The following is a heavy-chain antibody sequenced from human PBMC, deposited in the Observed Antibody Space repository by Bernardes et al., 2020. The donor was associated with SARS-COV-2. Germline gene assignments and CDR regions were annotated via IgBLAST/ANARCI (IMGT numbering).Heavy chain of an antibody. CDR1: GFTFSTYS. D-gene: IGHD2-15*01. J-gene: IGHJ4*02. Sequence: GSLRLSCAASGFTFSTYSMNWVRQAPGKGLEWVSYISSSSTYIYYADSVKGRFTISRDNAKNSLYLQMNSLRAEDTAVYYCARGGGFYCSGGTCFLNDNWGQGTLVTVSS. V-gene: IGHV3-21*06. CDR3: ARGGGFYCSGGTCFLNDN. CDR2: ISSSSTYI.